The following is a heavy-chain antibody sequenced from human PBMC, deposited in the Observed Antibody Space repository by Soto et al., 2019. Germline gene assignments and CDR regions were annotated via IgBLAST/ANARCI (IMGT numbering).Heavy chain of an antibody. CDR2: ISAHKGNT. J-gene: IGHJ4*02. Sequence: QVQLVQSGAEVKKPGASVKVSCKASGYTFTSYGITWVRQAPGQGPEWMGWISAHKGNTNYAQKLQGRVTMTTVTATSTAYMELRSLRSDDTAVYYCARGYSSGSPAYWGQGTLVTVSS. CDR1: GYTFTSYG. CDR3: ARGYSSGSPAY. D-gene: IGHD6-19*01. V-gene: IGHV1-18*01.